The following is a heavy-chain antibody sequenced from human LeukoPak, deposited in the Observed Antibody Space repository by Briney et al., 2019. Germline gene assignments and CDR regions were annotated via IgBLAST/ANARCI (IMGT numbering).Heavy chain of an antibody. J-gene: IGHJ6*02. D-gene: IGHD6-19*01. CDR2: IYNDGST. CDR3: ARSAKHSSGFHYSYGMDV. Sequence: GGSLRLSCAASGFTVGSYYMSWVRQAPGKGLEWVSVIYNDGSTDYADSVKGRFTISRDNSKNTLNLQMNSLRAEDTAVYYCARSAKHSSGFHYSYGMDVWGQGTTVTVSS. CDR1: GFTVGSYY. V-gene: IGHV3-53*01.